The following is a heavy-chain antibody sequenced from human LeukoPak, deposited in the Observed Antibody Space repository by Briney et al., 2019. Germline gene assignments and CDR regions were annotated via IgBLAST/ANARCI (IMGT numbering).Heavy chain of an antibody. V-gene: IGHV3-30*04. Sequence: GGSLRLSCAASGFTFSSYEMNWVRQAPGKGLEWVAVISYDGSNKYYADSVKGRFTISRDNSKNTLYLQMNSLRAEDTAVYYCAALDNSGYYPFDYWGQGTLVTVSS. CDR3: AALDNSGYYPFDY. J-gene: IGHJ4*02. CDR2: ISYDGSNK. D-gene: IGHD3-22*01. CDR1: GFTFSSYE.